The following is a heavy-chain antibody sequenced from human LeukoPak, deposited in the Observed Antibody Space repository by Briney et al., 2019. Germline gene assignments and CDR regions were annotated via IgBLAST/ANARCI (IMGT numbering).Heavy chain of an antibody. V-gene: IGHV4-39*07. Sequence: SETLSLTCTVSGGSISSSSYYWGWIRQPPGKGLEWIGSIYYSGSTYYNPSLKSRVTISVDTSKNQFSLKLSSVTAADTAVYYRARGPGYSSSWYAYYFDYWGQGTLVTVSS. J-gene: IGHJ4*02. CDR2: IYYSGST. D-gene: IGHD6-13*01. CDR1: GGSISSSSYY. CDR3: ARGPGYSSSWYAYYFDY.